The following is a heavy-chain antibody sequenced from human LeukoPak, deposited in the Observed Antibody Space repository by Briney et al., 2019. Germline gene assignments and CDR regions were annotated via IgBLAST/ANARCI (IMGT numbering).Heavy chain of an antibody. CDR1: GFTFSSYA. CDR3: ATMGIAVAGNDY. CDR2: ISGSGGST. D-gene: IGHD6-19*01. Sequence: PGGSLRLSCAASGFTFSSYAMSWVRQAPGKGLEWVSTISGSGGSTYYADSVKGRFTISRDNSKNTLYLQMNSLRAEDTAVYYCATMGIAVAGNDYWGQGTLVTVSS. J-gene: IGHJ4*02. V-gene: IGHV3-23*01.